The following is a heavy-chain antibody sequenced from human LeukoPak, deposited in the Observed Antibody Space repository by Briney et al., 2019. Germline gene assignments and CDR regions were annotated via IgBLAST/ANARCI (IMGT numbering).Heavy chain of an antibody. CDR2: IRRKANSYAT. CDR3: TTDMPLLWFGELLTFDY. CDR1: GFTFSGSA. D-gene: IGHD3-10*01. V-gene: IGHV3-73*01. Sequence: GGSLRLSCAASGFTFSGSAMHWVRQASGKGREWLARIRRKANSYATAYAASVKGRFTISRDDSKNTAYLQMNSLKTEDTAVYYCTTDMPLLWFGELLTFDYWGQGTLVTVSS. J-gene: IGHJ4*02.